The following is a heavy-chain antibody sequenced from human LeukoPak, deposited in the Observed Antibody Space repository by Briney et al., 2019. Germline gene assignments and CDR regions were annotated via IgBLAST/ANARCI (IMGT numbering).Heavy chain of an antibody. CDR1: GYIFTNYW. V-gene: IGHV5-51*01. J-gene: IGHJ5*02. CDR2: IYPGDSDT. CDR3: ARHLGSHGWFDP. Sequence: GDSLKISCQASGYIFTNYWIGWVRQMPGKGLEWMGIIYPGDSDTRYGPSFQGQVTISADKSITTTYLQWSSLKASDTAMYYCARHLGSHGWFDPWGQGTLVTVSS.